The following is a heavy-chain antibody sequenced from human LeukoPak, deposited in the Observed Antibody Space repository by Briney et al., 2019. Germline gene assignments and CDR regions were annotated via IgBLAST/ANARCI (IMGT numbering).Heavy chain of an antibody. CDR2: ISTDGSTT. V-gene: IGHV3-74*01. D-gene: IGHD2-2*01. CDR3: ATYYCSSTSCYEDY. CDR1: GFTFSSYW. Sequence: GGSLRLSCAASGFTFSSYWMHWVRQAPGKGLVWVSRISTDGSTTSYADSVKGRFTISRDNAKNTLYLQMNSLRAEDTAVYYCATYYCSSTSCYEDYWGQGTLVTVSS. J-gene: IGHJ4*02.